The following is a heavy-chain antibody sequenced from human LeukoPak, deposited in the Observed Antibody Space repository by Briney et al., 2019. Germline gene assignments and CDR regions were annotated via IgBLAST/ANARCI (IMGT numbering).Heavy chain of an antibody. V-gene: IGHV3-23*01. CDR3: AKDPYYYDSSGYSHYLGLYDY. CDR2: ISGSGGST. CDR1: GFTFSSYA. D-gene: IGHD3-22*01. Sequence: PGGSLRLSCAASGFTFSSYAMSWVRQAPGKGLEWVSAISGSGGSTYYADSVKGRFTISRDNSKNTLYLRMNSLRAEDTAVYYCAKDPYYYDSSGYSHYLGLYDYWGQGTLVTVSS. J-gene: IGHJ4*02.